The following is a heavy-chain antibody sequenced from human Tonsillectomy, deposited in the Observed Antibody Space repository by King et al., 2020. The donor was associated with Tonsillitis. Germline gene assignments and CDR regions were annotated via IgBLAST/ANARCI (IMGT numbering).Heavy chain of an antibody. CDR2: ISGSGGST. CDR3: AKERGSYLGYFDY. D-gene: IGHD1-26*01. CDR1: GFTFSSYA. Sequence: VQLVESGGGLVQPGGSLRLSCAASGFTFSSYAMSWVRQAPGKGLEWVSAISGSGGSTYNADPVKGRFTITRDNSKNTLYLQMNSLRAKDTAVYYCAKERGSYLGYFDYWGQGTLVTVSS. V-gene: IGHV3-23*04. J-gene: IGHJ4*02.